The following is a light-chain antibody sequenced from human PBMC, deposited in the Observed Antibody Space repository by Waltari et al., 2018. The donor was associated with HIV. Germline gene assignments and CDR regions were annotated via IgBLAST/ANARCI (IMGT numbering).Light chain of an antibody. Sequence: DIQMTQSPSSLSASVGDRVTISCRTSQSINSFLNWYQQKPGKVPKLLIYGASTLESVVPSRFSGTGYGTDFSLTISNLRPEDFATYFCLQGYSSPLTVGPVTKVDIK. CDR1: QSINSF. V-gene: IGKV1-39*01. J-gene: IGKJ3*01. CDR3: LQGYSSPLT. CDR2: GAS.